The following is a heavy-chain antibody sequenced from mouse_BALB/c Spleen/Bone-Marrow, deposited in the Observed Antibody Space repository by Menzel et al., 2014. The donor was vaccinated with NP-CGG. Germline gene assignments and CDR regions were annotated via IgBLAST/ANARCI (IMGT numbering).Heavy chain of an antibody. Sequence: QVQLKESGAELVRPGSSVKISCKASGYAFSAYWMIWVKQRPGQGLEWIGQIYPGDGDTNYNGKFKGKATLTADKSSSTAYMQLSSLTSEDSAVCFCARSGYGSNYDYWGQGTTLTVSS. CDR1: GYAFSAYW. CDR2: IYPGDGDT. V-gene: IGHV1-80*01. D-gene: IGHD1-1*01. CDR3: ARSGYGSNYDY. J-gene: IGHJ2*01.